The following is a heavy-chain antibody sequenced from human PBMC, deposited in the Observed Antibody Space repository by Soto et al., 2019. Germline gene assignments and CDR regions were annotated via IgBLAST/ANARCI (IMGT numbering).Heavy chain of an antibody. CDR2: IWHDGSKK. CDR3: ARGSIVAAEYGMNV. V-gene: IGHV3-33*01. Sequence: PGGSLRLSCAASGFSFSSYGMHWVRQAPGKGLEWVAVIWHDGSKKYYADSVKGRLIISRDNSKNTLYVQINSLRAEDTAVYFCARGSIVAAEYGMNVWRQGTTVTVSS. CDR1: GFSFSSYG. D-gene: IGHD6-13*01. J-gene: IGHJ6*02.